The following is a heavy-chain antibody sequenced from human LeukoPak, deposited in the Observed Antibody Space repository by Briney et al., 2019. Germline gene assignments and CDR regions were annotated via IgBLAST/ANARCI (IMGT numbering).Heavy chain of an antibody. CDR2: IKQDGSEK. D-gene: IGHD3-22*01. CDR1: GFTFSSYW. Sequence: GGSLRLSCAASGFTFSSYWMSWVRQAPGKGLAWVANIKQDGSEKYYVDSVKGRFTISRDNAKNSLYLQMNSLRAEDTAVYYCAREAYYEELDYWGQGTLVTVSS. CDR3: AREAYYEELDY. J-gene: IGHJ4*02. V-gene: IGHV3-7*01.